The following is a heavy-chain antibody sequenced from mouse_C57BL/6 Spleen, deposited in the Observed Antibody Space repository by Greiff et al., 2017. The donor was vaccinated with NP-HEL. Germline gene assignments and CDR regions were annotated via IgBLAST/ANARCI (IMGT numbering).Heavy chain of an antibody. V-gene: IGHV6-3*01. CDR2: IRLRSDNYAS. CDR3: ADPPTDL. J-gene: IGHJ2*01. CDR1: GFTFSNYW. Sequence: VKLVESGGVLVQPGGSMKLSCVASGFTFSNYWMNWVRQSPEKGLEWVAQIRLRSDNYASLYAESVKGRFTVSRDDSTTSVYLHMNTLRAGAPGIYYCADPPTDLWGQGTTLTVSS.